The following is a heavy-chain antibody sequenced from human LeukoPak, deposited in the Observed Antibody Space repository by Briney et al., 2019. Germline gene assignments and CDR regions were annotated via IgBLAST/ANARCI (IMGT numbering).Heavy chain of an antibody. D-gene: IGHD4-11*01. CDR1: GGSFSGYY. CDR2: MNHSGST. Sequence: SETLSLTCAVNGGSFSGYYWSWIRQPPGKGLEWIGEMNHSGSTNYNPSLKSRVTISVDTSKNQFSLKLSSVTAADTAVYYCARVSTVTTGGYYFDYWGQGTLVTVSS. CDR3: ARVSTVTTGGYYFDY. J-gene: IGHJ4*02. V-gene: IGHV4-34*01.